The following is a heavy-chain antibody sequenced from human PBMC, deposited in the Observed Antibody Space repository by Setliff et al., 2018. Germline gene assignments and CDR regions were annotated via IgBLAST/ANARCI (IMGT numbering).Heavy chain of an antibody. V-gene: IGHV4-59*01. J-gene: IGHJ4*02. CDR3: ARGGTYRYFDY. Sequence: NPSETLSLTCTVSGDSISDASIMAWIRQPPGKGLEFIGYVFYNGAAKYDPSLKSRVTMSVDTSKTQFSLKLNSMTTADTAVYCCARGGTYRYFDYWGQGALVTVSS. CDR2: VFYNGAA. CDR1: GDSISDAS.